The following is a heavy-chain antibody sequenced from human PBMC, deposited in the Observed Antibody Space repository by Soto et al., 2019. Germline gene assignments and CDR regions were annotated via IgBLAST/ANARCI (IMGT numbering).Heavy chain of an antibody. V-gene: IGHV4-30-4*01. CDR3: ARLRGYFDY. J-gene: IGHJ4*02. Sequence: PSETLSLTCTVSGGSINSGGYYWSWVRQPPGKGMEWIGYIYHSGSTYYSPSLRSRITISVDTSKNQFSLKLSSVTAADTAMYYCARLRGYFDYWGQGTLVTV. CDR2: IYHSGST. CDR1: GGSINSGGYY. D-gene: IGHD5-12*01.